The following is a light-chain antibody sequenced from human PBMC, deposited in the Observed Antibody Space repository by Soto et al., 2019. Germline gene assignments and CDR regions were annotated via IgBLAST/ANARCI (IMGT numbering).Light chain of an antibody. Sequence: QSALTQPASVSGSPGQSITISCTGTSSDVGSDNYVSWYQHHPGRAPKLMIYDVDNRPSGVSNRFSGSKSGNTASLTITGLQAEDEAAYYCSSYTTSITLVFGGGTKVTVL. CDR1: SSDVGSDNY. J-gene: IGLJ3*02. V-gene: IGLV2-14*03. CDR2: DVD. CDR3: SSYTTSITLV.